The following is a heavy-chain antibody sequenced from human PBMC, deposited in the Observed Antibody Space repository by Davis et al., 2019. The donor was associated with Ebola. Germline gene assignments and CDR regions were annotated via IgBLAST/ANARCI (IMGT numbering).Heavy chain of an antibody. J-gene: IGHJ6*02. V-gene: IGHV1-2*04. D-gene: IGHD3-22*01. CDR3: ARGREWYYDSSGYNYGMDV. CDR2: INPHSGGT. Sequence: ASVNVSCKASGYTFTSYGISWVRQAPGQGLEWMGWINPHSGGTNYAQKFQGWVTMTRDTSISTAYMELSRLRSDDTAVYYCARGREWYYDSSGYNYGMDVWGQGTTVTVSS. CDR1: GYTFTSYG.